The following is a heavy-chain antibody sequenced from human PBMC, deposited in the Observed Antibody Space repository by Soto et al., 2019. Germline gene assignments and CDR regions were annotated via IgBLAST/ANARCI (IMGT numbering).Heavy chain of an antibody. CDR3: ARDGHCSSTSCDTGVFTFEVYYYDVMAV. Sequence: ASVKVSCKASGYTFTSYGISWVRQAPGQGLEWMGWISAYNGNTNYAQKLQGRVTMTTDTSTSTAYRELRSLRSDDTAVYYCARDGHCSSTSCDTGVFTFEVYYYDVMAVCGQGTTVTVSS. V-gene: IGHV1-18*04. J-gene: IGHJ6*02. D-gene: IGHD2-2*02. CDR2: ISAYNGNT. CDR1: GYTFTSYG.